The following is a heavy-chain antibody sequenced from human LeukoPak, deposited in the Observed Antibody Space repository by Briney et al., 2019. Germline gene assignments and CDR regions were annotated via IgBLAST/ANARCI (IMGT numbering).Heavy chain of an antibody. J-gene: IGHJ4*02. D-gene: IGHD6-19*01. CDR2: IYHSGST. CDR1: GYSISSGYY. Sequence: SETLSLTCTVSGYSISSGYYWGWIRQPPGKGLEWIGSIYHSGSTYYNPSLKSRVTISVDTSKNQFSLKLSSVTAADTAVYYCARAPRSGWYGDYWGQGTLVTVSS. V-gene: IGHV4-38-2*02. CDR3: ARAPRSGWYGDY.